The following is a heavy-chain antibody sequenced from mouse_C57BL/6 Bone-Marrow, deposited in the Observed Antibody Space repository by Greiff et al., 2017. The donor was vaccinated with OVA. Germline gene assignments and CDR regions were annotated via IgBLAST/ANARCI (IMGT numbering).Heavy chain of an antibody. V-gene: IGHV5-15*01. D-gene: IGHD1-1*01. J-gene: IGHJ1*03. Sequence: EVMLVESGGGLVQPGGSLKLSCAASGFTFSDYGMAWVRQAPRKGPEWVAFISTLAYSIYYADTVTGRFTISRENAKNTLYLEMSSLRSEDTAMYYCSRVIYYYGRDPRYFDVWGTGTTVTVSS. CDR1: GFTFSDYG. CDR3: SRVIYYYGRDPRYFDV. CDR2: ISTLAYSI.